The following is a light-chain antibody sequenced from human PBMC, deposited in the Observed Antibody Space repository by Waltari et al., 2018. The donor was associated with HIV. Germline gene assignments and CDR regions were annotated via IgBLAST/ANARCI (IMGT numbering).Light chain of an antibody. CDR3: QQYEYWPET. CDR1: QNITNK. V-gene: IGKV3D-15*01. Sequence: VLTQAPSTLSVSLGEGASLSCRATQNITNKLAWYQQKAGQAPRLLIHDASRRATAIPDRFSGSGSGTEFNLTISRLLFEDVALYVCQQYEYWPETFGQGTKVEIK. J-gene: IGKJ1*01. CDR2: DAS.